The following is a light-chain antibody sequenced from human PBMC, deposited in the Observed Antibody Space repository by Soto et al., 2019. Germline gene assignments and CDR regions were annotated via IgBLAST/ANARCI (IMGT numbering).Light chain of an antibody. J-gene: IGKJ1*01. CDR1: QSVGNN. CDR3: QQHDSWPRT. Sequence: IVMTQAPATRSLSPAERVTLSCSASQSVGNNLAWYKQKPGQAPRLLIHGASTRNSGIPGRFSGSGSGTEFTLTISSLKSEDFAVYYCQQHDSWPRTFGQGTKVDIK. V-gene: IGKV3-15*01. CDR2: GAS.